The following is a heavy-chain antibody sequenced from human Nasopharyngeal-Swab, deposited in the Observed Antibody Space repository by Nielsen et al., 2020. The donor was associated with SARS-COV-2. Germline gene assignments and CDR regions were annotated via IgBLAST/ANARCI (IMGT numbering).Heavy chain of an antibody. J-gene: IGHJ2*01. CDR1: GFTFSSYA. CDR3: ARGAAAVYWYFDL. V-gene: IGHV3-30*04. CDR2: ISYDGSSK. D-gene: IGHD6-13*01. Sequence: GESLKISCAASGFTFSSYAMHWVRQAPGKGLEWVAVISYDGSSKYYADSVKGRFTISRDNSKNTLYLQMNSLRAEDTAVYYCARGAAAVYWYFDLWGRGTLVTVSS.